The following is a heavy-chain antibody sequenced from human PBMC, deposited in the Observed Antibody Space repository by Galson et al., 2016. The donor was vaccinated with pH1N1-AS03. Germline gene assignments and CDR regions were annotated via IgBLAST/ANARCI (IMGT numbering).Heavy chain of an antibody. CDR2: VSARGTT. J-gene: IGHJ4*02. CDR1: GASVSHYASY. V-gene: IGHV4-39*07. Sequence: ETLSLTCSVSGASVSHYASYWGWIRQAPGKGLEWIATVSARGTTYHNPSLDSRLTISLDTSKNHFSLTLTSVTAADTAMYYCARIVTMSDFDSWGQGTLVTVSS. CDR3: ARIVTMSDFDS. D-gene: IGHD2-21*02.